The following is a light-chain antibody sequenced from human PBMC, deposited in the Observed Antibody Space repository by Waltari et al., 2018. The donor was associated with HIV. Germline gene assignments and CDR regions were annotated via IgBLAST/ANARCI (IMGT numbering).Light chain of an antibody. CDR3: QQYYSTPRT. J-gene: IGKJ1*01. V-gene: IGKV4-1*01. Sequence: DIVMTQSPDSLAVSLGERATINCKSSQSVLYSSNNKNYLAWYQQKPGQPPKLRIYWASTRESGVPDRFSGSGSGTDVTLTISSLQAEDVAVYYCQQYYSTPRTFGQGTKVEIK. CDR2: WAS. CDR1: QSVLYSSNNKNY.